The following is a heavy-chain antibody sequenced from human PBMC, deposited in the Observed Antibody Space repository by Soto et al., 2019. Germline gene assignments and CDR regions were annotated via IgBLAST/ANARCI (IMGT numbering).Heavy chain of an antibody. J-gene: IGHJ4*02. D-gene: IGHD1-1*01. CDR2: IYYSGST. CDR1: GGSISSYY. CDR3: ARRYGYSFDY. Sequence: QVQLQESGPGLVKPSETLSLTCTVSGGSISSYYWSWIRQPPGKGLEWIGYIYYSGSTNYNPSLKSRVTLSVDTSKNQFSLKLSSVTAADTALYYCARRYGYSFDYWGQGTLVTVSS. V-gene: IGHV4-59*08.